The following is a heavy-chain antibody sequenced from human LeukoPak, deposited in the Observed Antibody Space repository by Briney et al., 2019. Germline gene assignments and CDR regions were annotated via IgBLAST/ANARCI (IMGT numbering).Heavy chain of an antibody. CDR3: ARDVPLMGASTTRYFDY. D-gene: IGHD1-26*01. CDR2: IYPRDGST. Sequence: ASVKVSCKASGYTFTSNYIHWVRQAPGQGLEWMGMIYPRDGSTSYAQKFQGRVTVTRDTSTSTVHMELSGLRSEDTAVYYCARDVPLMGASTTRYFDYWGQGTLVTVSS. V-gene: IGHV1-46*01. CDR1: GYTFTSNY. J-gene: IGHJ4*02.